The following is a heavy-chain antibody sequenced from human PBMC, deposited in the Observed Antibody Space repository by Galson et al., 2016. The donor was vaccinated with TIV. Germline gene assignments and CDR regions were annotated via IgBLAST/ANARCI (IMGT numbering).Heavy chain of an antibody. CDR1: GGTFISYT. J-gene: IGHJ4*02. D-gene: IGHD3-9*01. CDR2: IIPVLGMT. CDR3: ARADSVDISSTEY. V-gene: IGHV1-69*10. Sequence: SVKVSCKASGGTFISYTLSWVRQAPGQGLEWMGGIIPVLGMTNYAQKFQGRVTITADRFTGTAYLELSSLKPGDTAVYYCARADSVDISSTEYWGQGTLVTVSS.